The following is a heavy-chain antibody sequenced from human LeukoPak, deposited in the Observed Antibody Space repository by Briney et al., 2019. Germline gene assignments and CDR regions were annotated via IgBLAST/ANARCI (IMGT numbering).Heavy chain of an antibody. CDR2: ISWNSGSI. CDR3: AKDKRLRSGWAHYFDY. V-gene: IGHV3-9*01. Sequence: PGGSLRLSCAASGFTFDDYAMHWVRQAPGKGLEWASGISWNSGSIGYADSVKGRFTISRDNSKNSLYLQMNSLRAEDTALYYCAKDKRLRSGWAHYFDYWGQGTLVTVSS. CDR1: GFTFDDYA. J-gene: IGHJ4*02. D-gene: IGHD6-19*01.